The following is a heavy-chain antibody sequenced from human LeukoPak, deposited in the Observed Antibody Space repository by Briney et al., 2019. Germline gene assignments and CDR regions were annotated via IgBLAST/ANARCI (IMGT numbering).Heavy chain of an antibody. Sequence: ASVKVSCKASGGTFSSYAISWVRQAPGQGLEWMGWINAGNGNTKYSQKFQGRVTITRDTSASTAYMELSSLRSEDTAVYYCARSQPRIAAAGAGDWFDPWGQGTLVTVSP. V-gene: IGHV1-3*01. CDR3: ARSQPRIAAAGAGDWFDP. CDR2: INAGNGNT. D-gene: IGHD6-13*01. J-gene: IGHJ5*02. CDR1: GGTFSSYA.